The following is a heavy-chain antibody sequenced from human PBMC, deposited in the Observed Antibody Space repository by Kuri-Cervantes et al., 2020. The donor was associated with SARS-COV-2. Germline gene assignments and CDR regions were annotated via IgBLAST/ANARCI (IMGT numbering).Heavy chain of an antibody. Sequence: ASVKVSCKASGYTFTGYYMHWVRQAPGQGLEWMGWINPNSGGTNYAQKFQGRVTMTRDTSISTAYMELSRLRSDDTAVYYFARDLWSVVRGVIARWFDPWGQGTLVTVSS. D-gene: IGHD3-10*01. CDR3: ARDLWSVVRGVIARWFDP. J-gene: IGHJ5*02. V-gene: IGHV1-2*02. CDR1: GYTFTGYY. CDR2: INPNSGGT.